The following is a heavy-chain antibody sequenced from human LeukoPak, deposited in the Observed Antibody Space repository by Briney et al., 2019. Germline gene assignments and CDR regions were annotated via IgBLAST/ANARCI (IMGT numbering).Heavy chain of an antibody. CDR2: ISVGAEYI. V-gene: IGHV3-23*01. CDR1: GFSQRTYF. Sequence: GGSLRLSCVASGFSQRTYFMNWFRQAPGKGLEWVSTISVGAEYIFYADSVRGRFTISRDDSDNAVYLQMHSLRAEDTALYYCASGPSYLKYFEYWGPGTLVIVAS. CDR3: ASGPSYLKYFEY. J-gene: IGHJ4*02. D-gene: IGHD2-15*01.